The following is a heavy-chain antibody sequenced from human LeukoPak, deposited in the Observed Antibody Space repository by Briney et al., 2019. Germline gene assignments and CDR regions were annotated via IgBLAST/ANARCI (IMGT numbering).Heavy chain of an antibody. Sequence: GGSLRLSRAASGFTFSSYWMSWVRQAPGKGLEWVANIKQDGSEKYYVDSVKGRFTISRDNAKNSLYLQMNSLRAEDTAVYYCARIDRGGSWYFDYWGQGTLVTVSS. J-gene: IGHJ4*02. CDR3: ARIDRGGSWYFDY. D-gene: IGHD2-15*01. V-gene: IGHV3-7*01. CDR2: IKQDGSEK. CDR1: GFTFSSYW.